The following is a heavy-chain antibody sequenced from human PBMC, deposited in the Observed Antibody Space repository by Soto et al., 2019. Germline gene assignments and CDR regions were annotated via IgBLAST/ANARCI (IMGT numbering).Heavy chain of an antibody. CDR1: GFTFSDYY. Sequence: GGSLRLSCAASGFTFSDYYMSWVRQAPGKGLEYVSYISGGGRTIYYADSVKGRFTISRDNAKNSLYLQMNSLRAEDTAVYYCARQSRNLDYWGQETLVTVSS. V-gene: IGHV3-11*01. CDR2: ISGGGRTI. CDR3: ARQSRNLDY. J-gene: IGHJ4*02.